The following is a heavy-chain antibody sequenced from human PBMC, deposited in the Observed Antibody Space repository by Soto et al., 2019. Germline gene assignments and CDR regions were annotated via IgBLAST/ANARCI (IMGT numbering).Heavy chain of an antibody. CDR3: ARDRAPRGWSYLDL. D-gene: IGHD2-15*01. Sequence: QVQLVQSGAEVKKPGSSVKISCKAFGGSFSDYAISWVRQAPGQGLEWMGGIIPIFGTPNYAQKFQDRVTFTAHESTNTAYMELSRLTSEDPAVYYCARDRAPRGWSYLDLWGQGTQVTVSS. CDR2: IIPIFGTP. J-gene: IGHJ4*02. CDR1: GGSFSDYA. V-gene: IGHV1-69*01.